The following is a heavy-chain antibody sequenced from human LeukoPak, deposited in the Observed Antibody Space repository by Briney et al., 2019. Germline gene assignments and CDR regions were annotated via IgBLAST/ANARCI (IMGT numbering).Heavy chain of an antibody. CDR3: AKSPKSGVTMVRGVIIRGSWFDP. CDR2: ISGSGGST. Sequence: GGSLRLSCAASGFTFSSYAMHWVRQAPGKGLEWVSAISGSGGSTYYADSVKGRFTISRDNSKNTLYLQMNSLRAEDTAVYYCAKSPKSGVTMVRGVIIRGSWFDPWGQGTLVTVSS. V-gene: IGHV3-23*01. J-gene: IGHJ5*02. CDR1: GFTFSSYA. D-gene: IGHD3-10*01.